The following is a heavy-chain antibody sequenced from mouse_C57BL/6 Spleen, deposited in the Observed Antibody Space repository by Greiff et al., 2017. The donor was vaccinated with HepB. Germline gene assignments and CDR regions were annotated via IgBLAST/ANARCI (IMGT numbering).Heavy chain of an antibody. Sequence: VQLKQSGPELVKPGASVKISCKASGYSFTGYYMNWVKQSPEKSLEWIGEINPSTGGTTYNQKFKAKATLTVDKSSSTAYMKLKSLTSEDSAVYYCARSGAYYSNYGYFDVWGTGTTVTVSS. CDR1: GYSFTGYY. J-gene: IGHJ1*03. V-gene: IGHV1-42*01. CDR3: ARSGAYYSNYGYFDV. CDR2: INPSTGGT. D-gene: IGHD2-5*01.